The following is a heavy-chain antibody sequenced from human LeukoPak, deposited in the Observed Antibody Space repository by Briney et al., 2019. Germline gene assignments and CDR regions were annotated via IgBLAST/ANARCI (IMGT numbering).Heavy chain of an antibody. J-gene: IGHJ3*02. V-gene: IGHV3-23*01. CDR3: AKAPKYSGNYFFAFDI. CDR1: GFTFSSYA. Sequence: PGGSLRLSCAASGFTFSSYAMSWVRQVPGKGLEWVSTISGSGGSTYYADSVKGRFTTSRDNSKNTLYLQMNSLRAEDTAVYYCAKAPKYSGNYFFAFDIWGQGTMVTASS. D-gene: IGHD1-26*01. CDR2: ISGSGGST.